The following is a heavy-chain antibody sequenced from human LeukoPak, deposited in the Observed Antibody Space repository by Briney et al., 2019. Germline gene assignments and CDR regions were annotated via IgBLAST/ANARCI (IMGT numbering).Heavy chain of an antibody. CDR3: ARDLDWNAFDI. CDR2: IIPIFGTA. J-gene: IGHJ3*02. Sequence: ASVKVSCKASGYTFTSYDINWVRQATGQGLEWMGGIIPIFGTANYAQKFQGRVTITADESTSTAYMELSSLRSEDTAVYYCARDLDWNAFDIWGQGTMVTVSS. V-gene: IGHV1-69*13. D-gene: IGHD3-3*01. CDR1: GYTFTSYD.